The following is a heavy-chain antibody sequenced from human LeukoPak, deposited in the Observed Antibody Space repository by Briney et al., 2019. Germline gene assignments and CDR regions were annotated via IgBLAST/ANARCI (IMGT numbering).Heavy chain of an antibody. V-gene: IGHV3-23*01. Sequence: PGGSLRLSCAASGFTFSSYAMSWVRQAPGKGLEWVSAINGSGGSTYYADSVKGRFTISRDNSKNTLYLQMNSLRAEDTAVYYCAKGLGSSGYYSPDYWGQGTLVTVSS. J-gene: IGHJ4*02. CDR2: INGSGGST. CDR3: AKGLGSSGYYSPDY. D-gene: IGHD3-22*01. CDR1: GFTFSSYA.